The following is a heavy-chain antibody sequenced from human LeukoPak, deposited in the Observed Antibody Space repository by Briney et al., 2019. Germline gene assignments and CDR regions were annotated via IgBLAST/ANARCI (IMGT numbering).Heavy chain of an antibody. D-gene: IGHD3-22*01. Sequence: GGSLRLSCAASGFSFSHYWMSWVRQTPEKGLEWVANIKQDGSERYHVDSVKGRFTISRDNAKNSLYLQMNSLRAEDTAVYYCAKDKSGYYDSRGCFDYWGQGTLVTVSS. CDR1: GFSFSHYW. CDR3: AKDKSGYYDSRGCFDY. V-gene: IGHV3-7*01. J-gene: IGHJ4*02. CDR2: IKQDGSER.